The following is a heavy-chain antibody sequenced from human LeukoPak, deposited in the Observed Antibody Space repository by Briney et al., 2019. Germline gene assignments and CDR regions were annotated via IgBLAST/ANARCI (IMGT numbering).Heavy chain of an antibody. J-gene: IGHJ6*03. Sequence: GGCLRLSCAASGFTFSSYEMNWVRQAPGKGLEWVAYITTSGTNEYYADSVKGRFTISRDNAKNSLYLQMNSLRAEDTAIYYCAREGVGHYYYYYYMDVWGKGTTVTISS. CDR1: GFTFSSYE. CDR3: AREGVGHYYYYYYMDV. V-gene: IGHV3-48*03. CDR2: ITTSGTNE. D-gene: IGHD2-8*01.